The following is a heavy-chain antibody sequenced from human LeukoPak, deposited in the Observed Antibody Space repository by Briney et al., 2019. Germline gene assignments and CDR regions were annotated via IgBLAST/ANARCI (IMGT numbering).Heavy chain of an antibody. CDR2: IYYSGTT. J-gene: IGHJ6*03. CDR1: GGSISSSHYY. Sequence: SETLSLTCTVSGGSISSSHYYWGWIRQSPGKGLEWIGSIYYSGTTYYNPSLESRVTISDDTSKNRFSLMLTSLTAADTAVYYCARQSSDYYYYYIDVWGEGTTVIVSS. CDR3: ARQSSDYYYYYIDV. V-gene: IGHV4-39*01.